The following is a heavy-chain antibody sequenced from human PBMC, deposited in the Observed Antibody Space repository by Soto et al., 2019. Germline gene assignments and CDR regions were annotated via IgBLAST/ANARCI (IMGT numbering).Heavy chain of an antibody. CDR3: ARGREDYDSSGYYYVGWFDP. Sequence: QVQLVQSGAEVKKPGASVKVSCKASGYTFTSYYMHWVRQAPGQGLEWMGIINPSGGSTSYAQKFQGRVTMTRDTSTSTVYMELSRLRSEDTAVYYCARGREDYDSSGYYYVGWFDPWGQGTLVTVSS. CDR1: GYTFTSYY. V-gene: IGHV1-46*01. D-gene: IGHD3-22*01. J-gene: IGHJ5*02. CDR2: INPSGGST.